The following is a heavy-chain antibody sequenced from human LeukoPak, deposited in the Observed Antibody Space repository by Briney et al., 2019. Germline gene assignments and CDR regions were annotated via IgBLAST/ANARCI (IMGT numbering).Heavy chain of an antibody. V-gene: IGHV1-69*04. D-gene: IGHD4-17*01. CDR1: GGTFSSYA. J-gene: IGHJ4*02. CDR3: ARGSYGDYDFDY. CDR2: VIPILGIA. Sequence: SVKVSCKASGGTFSSYAISWVRQAPGQGLEWMGRVIPILGIANYAQKFQGRVTITADKSTSTAYMELSSLRSEDTAVYYCARGSYGDYDFDYWGQGTLVTVSS.